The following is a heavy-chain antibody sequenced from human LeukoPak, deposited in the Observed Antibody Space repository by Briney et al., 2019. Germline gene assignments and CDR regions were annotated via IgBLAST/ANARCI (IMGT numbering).Heavy chain of an antibody. CDR1: GFTFSRYG. D-gene: IGHD4-11*01. CDR2: ISSSSSIR. V-gene: IGHV3-48*01. J-gene: IGHJ6*03. Sequence: GGSLRLSCAASGFTFSRYGMSWVRQAPGKGLEWVSYISSSSSIRYYADSVKGRFTISRDNAKNSLYLQMNSLRAEDTAVYYCARRGDYTADYYYYYMDVWGKGTTVTVSS. CDR3: ARRGDYTADYYYYYMDV.